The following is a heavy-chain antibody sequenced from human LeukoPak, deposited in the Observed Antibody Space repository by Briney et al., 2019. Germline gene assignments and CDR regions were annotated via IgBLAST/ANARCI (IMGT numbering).Heavy chain of an antibody. J-gene: IGHJ3*02. CDR2: INSDGSST. V-gene: IGHV3-74*01. Sequence: PGGSLRLSCAASGFTFSSYWMHWVRQAPGKGLVWVSRINSDGSSTSYADSVKGRFTISRDNAKNTLYLQMNSLRAEDTAVYYCALGSYYDFWSGYYFKAFDIWGQGTMVTASS. D-gene: IGHD3-3*01. CDR1: GFTFSSYW. CDR3: ALGSYYDFWSGYYFKAFDI.